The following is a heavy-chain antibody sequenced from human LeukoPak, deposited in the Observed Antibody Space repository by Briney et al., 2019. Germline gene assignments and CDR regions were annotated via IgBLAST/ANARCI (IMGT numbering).Heavy chain of an antibody. CDR1: GFTFSSYS. J-gene: IGHJ4*02. D-gene: IGHD1-26*01. Sequence: GGSLRLSCAASGFTFSSYSMNWVRQAPGKGLEWVSSISSSSSYIYYADSVKGRFTISRDNAKNSLYLQMNSLRAEDTAVYYCARDRWSGSYCIGYWGQGTLVTVSS. CDR3: ARDRWSGSYCIGY. CDR2: ISSSSSYI. V-gene: IGHV3-21*01.